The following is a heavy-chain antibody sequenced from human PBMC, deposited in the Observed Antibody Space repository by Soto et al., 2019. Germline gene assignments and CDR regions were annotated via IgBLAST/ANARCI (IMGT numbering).Heavy chain of an antibody. D-gene: IGHD3-3*01. J-gene: IGHJ5*02. CDR1: GGTFSSYT. CDR2: IIPILGIA. CDR3: ARGGGEHDFWSGYYPGDTNSATYNWFDP. Sequence: GASVKVSCKASGGTFSSYTISWVRQAPGQGLEWMGRIIPILGIANYAQKFQGRVTITADKSTSTAYMELSSLRSEDTAVYYCARGGGEHDFWSGYYPGDTNSATYNWFDPWGQGTLVTVSS. V-gene: IGHV1-69*02.